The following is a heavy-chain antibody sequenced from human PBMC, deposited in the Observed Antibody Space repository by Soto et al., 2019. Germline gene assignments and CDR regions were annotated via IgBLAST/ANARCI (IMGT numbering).Heavy chain of an antibody. D-gene: IGHD3-10*01. Sequence: GGSLRLSCAASGFTFSSYGMHWVRQAPGKGLEWVSLITSSNSYIYYGDSVKGRFTISRDNAKKSLYLQMNSLRAEDTAVYYCARDGGRLYRGDHYFDYWGLGTLVTVSS. V-gene: IGHV3-21*01. CDR1: GFTFSSYG. J-gene: IGHJ4*02. CDR2: ITSSNSYI. CDR3: ARDGGRLYRGDHYFDY.